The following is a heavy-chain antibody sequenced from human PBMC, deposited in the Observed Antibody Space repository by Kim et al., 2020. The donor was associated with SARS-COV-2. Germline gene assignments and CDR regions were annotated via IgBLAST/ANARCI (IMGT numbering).Heavy chain of an antibody. CDR1: GFTFSSFD. V-gene: IGHV3-64D*09. D-gene: IGHD3-9*01. CDR3: VNWPFDQRHY. J-gene: IGHJ4*02. CDR2: INTNGGST. Sequence: GGSLRLSCSVSGFTFSSFDMYWVRQAPGKGLEYVSAINTNGGSTYYTDSVKGRFTISRDNSKNTLFLQMNSLRTEDTAVYYCVNWPFDQRHYWGQGTLVTVSS.